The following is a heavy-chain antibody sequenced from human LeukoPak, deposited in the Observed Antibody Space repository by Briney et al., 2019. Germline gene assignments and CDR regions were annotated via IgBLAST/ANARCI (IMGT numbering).Heavy chain of an antibody. CDR3: ARGWSTVTTNWYFDL. Sequence: SETLSLTCAVSGYSMSSDYFWGWIRQPPGKGLEWIGTISHSGSTYYNPSLKSRVTISLDTSRNQFSLKLSSVTAADTAVYYCARGWSTVTTNWYFDLWGRGTLVTVSS. D-gene: IGHD4-17*01. CDR1: GYSMSSDYF. V-gene: IGHV4-38-2*01. J-gene: IGHJ2*01. CDR2: ISHSGST.